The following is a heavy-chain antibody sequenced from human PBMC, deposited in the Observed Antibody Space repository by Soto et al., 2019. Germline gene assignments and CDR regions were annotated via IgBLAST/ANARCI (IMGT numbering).Heavy chain of an antibody. J-gene: IGHJ4*02. Sequence: XSVKVSCKASGYTFTSYYMHWVRQAPGQGLEWMGIINPSGGSTSYAQKFQGRVTMTRDTSTSTVYMELSSLRSEDTAVYYCARDPNVYDSSGYYPSSLFDYWGQGTLVTVSS. CDR1: GYTFTSYY. V-gene: IGHV1-46*01. CDR3: ARDPNVYDSSGYYPSSLFDY. D-gene: IGHD3-22*01. CDR2: INPSGGST.